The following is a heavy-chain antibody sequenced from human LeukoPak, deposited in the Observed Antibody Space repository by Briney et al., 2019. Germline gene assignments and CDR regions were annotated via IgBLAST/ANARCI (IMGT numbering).Heavy chain of an antibody. V-gene: IGHV3-48*01. D-gene: IGHD1-1*01. CDR1: GFTFRNYN. CDR2: ISSDSTTI. Sequence: GGSLRLSCAASGFTFRNYNMNWVRQAPGKGLEWISYISSDSTTIYYTDSVKSRFTISRDNAKNSLYLQMNSLRAEDTAVYYCARDITELERLFDYWGQGTLVTVSS. CDR3: ARDITELERLFDY. J-gene: IGHJ4*02.